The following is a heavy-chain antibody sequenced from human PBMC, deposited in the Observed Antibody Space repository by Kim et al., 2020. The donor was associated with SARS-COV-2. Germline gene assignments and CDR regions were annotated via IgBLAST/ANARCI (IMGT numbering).Heavy chain of an antibody. Sequence: TPDNTSLKRRVTISVDTAKNQFSLKLSSVTAADTAVYYCARGSWSSQVDYWGQGTLVTVSS. V-gene: IGHV4-59*09. J-gene: IGHJ4*02. CDR3: ARGSWSSQVDY. D-gene: IGHD1-26*01. CDR2: T.